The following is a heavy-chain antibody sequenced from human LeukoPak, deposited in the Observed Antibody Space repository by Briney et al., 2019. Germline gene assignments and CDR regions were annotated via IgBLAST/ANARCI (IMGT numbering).Heavy chain of an antibody. D-gene: IGHD3-10*01. Sequence: GHPLKPYCAASHSTFYNSAIHSSRPLHTKCLALLARIKSKLFNSETAYVESVKGRFSIYRDDSKNTVVLEMNNLIIDDTALYYCLRYEEPSGRFGDSWGQGALVTVSS. CDR1: HSTFYNSA. CDR3: LRYEEPSGRFGDS. J-gene: IGHJ4*02. CDR2: IKSKLFNSET. V-gene: IGHV3-73*01.